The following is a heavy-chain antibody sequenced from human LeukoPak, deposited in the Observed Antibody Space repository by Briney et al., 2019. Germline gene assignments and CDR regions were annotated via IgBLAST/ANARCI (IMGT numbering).Heavy chain of an antibody. J-gene: IGHJ4*02. V-gene: IGHV3-21*01. D-gene: IGHD3-16*01. CDR1: GFTFSDST. CDR3: VRGDSRDY. CDR2: INSGSSTI. Sequence: GGSLRLSCAASGFTFSDSTMNWVRQASGKGVEWVASINSGSSTIHYADSVKGRLTISRDNAKNSLYLQLNSLRAEDTAVYYCVRGDSRDYWGQGTLITVSS.